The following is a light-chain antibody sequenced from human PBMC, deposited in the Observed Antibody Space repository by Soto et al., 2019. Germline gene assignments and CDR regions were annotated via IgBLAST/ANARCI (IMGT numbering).Light chain of an antibody. Sequence: QSVLTQPPSASGTPGQRVTISCSGSSSNIGSNTVNWYQQLPGTAPKLLIYSNNQRPSGVPDRFSGSKSGTSASLAISGHQSEDEADYYCAAWDDSLNGPNGVFGGGTKLTVL. CDR1: SSNIGSNT. J-gene: IGLJ3*02. V-gene: IGLV1-44*01. CDR3: AAWDDSLNGPNGV. CDR2: SNN.